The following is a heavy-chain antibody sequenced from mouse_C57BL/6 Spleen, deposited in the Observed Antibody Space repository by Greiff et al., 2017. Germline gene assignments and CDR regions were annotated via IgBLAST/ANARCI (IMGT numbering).Heavy chain of an antibody. J-gene: IGHJ4*01. CDR3: ARKDTTVTGAMDY. CDR2: IDPSDSYT. D-gene: IGHD2-2*01. Sequence: VQLQQPGAELVMPGASVKLSCKASGYTFTSYWMHWVKQRPGQGLEWIGEIDPSDSYTNYNQKFKCKSTLTVDQSSTTAYMQLSSLTSDDSAVYYCARKDTTVTGAMDYWGQGTSVTVSS. V-gene: IGHV1-69*01. CDR1: GYTFTSYW.